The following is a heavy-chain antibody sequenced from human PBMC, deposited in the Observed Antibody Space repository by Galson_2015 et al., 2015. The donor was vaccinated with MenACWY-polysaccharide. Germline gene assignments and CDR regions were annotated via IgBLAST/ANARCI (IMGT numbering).Heavy chain of an antibody. J-gene: IGHJ4*02. CDR2: MNPKSGYS. CDR3: ARTNGDFDF. Sequence: SVKVSCKASGYTFTNYDINWVRLAPGQGLEWMAWMNPKSGYSGYAQKFHGRVTLTKDTSISTAYLELSSLRSEDTAMYYCARTNGDFDFGGQGTLIPVSS. D-gene: IGHD4-17*01. CDR1: GYTFTNYD. V-gene: IGHV1-8*01.